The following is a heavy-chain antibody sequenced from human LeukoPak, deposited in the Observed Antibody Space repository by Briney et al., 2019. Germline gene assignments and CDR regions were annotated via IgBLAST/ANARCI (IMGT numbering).Heavy chain of an antibody. Sequence: GGSLRLSCAASGFTFSSYWMHWVRQAPGKGLVWVSRINSDGSSTSYADSVKGRFTISRDSSKNTLFLHMNTLRAEDTAIYYCAKDRTVGASYWYFDLWGRGTLVTVSS. CDR3: AKDRTVGASYWYFDL. CDR1: GFTFSSYW. J-gene: IGHJ2*01. D-gene: IGHD1-26*01. V-gene: IGHV3-74*01. CDR2: INSDGSST.